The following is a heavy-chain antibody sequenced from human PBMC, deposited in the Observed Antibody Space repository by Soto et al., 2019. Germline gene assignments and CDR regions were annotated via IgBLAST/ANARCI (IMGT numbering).Heavy chain of an antibody. V-gene: IGHV4-59*08. Sequence: QVQLQESGPGLVKPSETLSLTCTVSGGSISSYYWSWIRQPPGKGLEWIGYINYSGSTTYNPSLRSRVTISVDTSKNPLSLKLSSVPAADTAVYYCARHVNRGAIFDYWGQGTLVTVSS. CDR2: INYSGST. CDR3: ARHVNRGAIFDY. D-gene: IGHD3-3*01. J-gene: IGHJ4*02. CDR1: GGSISSYY.